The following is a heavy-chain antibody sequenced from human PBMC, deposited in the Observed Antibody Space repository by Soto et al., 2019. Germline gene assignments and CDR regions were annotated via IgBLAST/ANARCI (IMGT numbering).Heavy chain of an antibody. CDR2: INSDGSST. V-gene: IGHV3-74*01. CDR1: GFTFSSYW. J-gene: IGHJ6*03. D-gene: IGHD2-2*01. Sequence: GGSLRLSCAASGFTFSSYWMHWVRQAPGKGLVWVSRINSDGSSTSYADSVKGRFTISRDNAKNTLYPQMNSLRAEDTAVYYCARGPRGYCSSTSCYDPDYYYYYYMDVWGKGTTVTVSS. CDR3: ARGPRGYCSSTSCYDPDYYYYYYMDV.